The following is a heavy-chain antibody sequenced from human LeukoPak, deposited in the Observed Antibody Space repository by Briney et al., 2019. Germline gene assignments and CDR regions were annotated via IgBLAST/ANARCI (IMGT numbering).Heavy chain of an antibody. Sequence: SETLSLTCTVSGGSISSYYWSWIRQPPGKGLEWIGYIYYSGSTNYNPSLKSRVTISVDTSKNQFSLKLSSVTAADTAVYYCASVDTAMVTVDYWGQGTLVTVSS. V-gene: IGHV4-59*08. CDR3: ASVDTAMVTVDY. D-gene: IGHD5-18*01. J-gene: IGHJ4*02. CDR2: IYYSGST. CDR1: GGSISSYY.